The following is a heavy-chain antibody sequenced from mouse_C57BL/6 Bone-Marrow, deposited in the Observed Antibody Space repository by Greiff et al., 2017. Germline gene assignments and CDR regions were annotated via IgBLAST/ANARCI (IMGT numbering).Heavy chain of an antibody. CDR3: ARPYYSNYWYFDV. J-gene: IGHJ1*03. D-gene: IGHD2-5*01. Sequence: QVQLQQPGAELVKPGASVKMSCKASGYTFTSYWITWVKQRPGQGLEWIGDIYPGSGSTNYNEKFKSKATLTVATSSSTAYMQRSSLTSEGSAVYYGARPYYSNYWYFDVWGTGTTVTVSS. CDR2: IYPGSGST. CDR1: GYTFTSYW. V-gene: IGHV1-55*01.